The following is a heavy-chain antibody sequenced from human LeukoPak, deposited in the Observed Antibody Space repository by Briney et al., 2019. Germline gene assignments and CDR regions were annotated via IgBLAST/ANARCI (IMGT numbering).Heavy chain of an antibody. CDR2: ISYDGSNN. Sequence: GTPLRLSCAASGFTFSSYARHGVRPAAGKGLEGVAVISYDGSNNYYADSVKGRFTITRDNSKNTLYLQMNSLRAEDTAVYYCASEMIFGSFDYWGQGTLVTVSS. D-gene: IGHD3/OR15-3a*01. J-gene: IGHJ4*02. CDR1: GFTFSSYA. V-gene: IGHV3-30*04. CDR3: ASEMIFGSFDY.